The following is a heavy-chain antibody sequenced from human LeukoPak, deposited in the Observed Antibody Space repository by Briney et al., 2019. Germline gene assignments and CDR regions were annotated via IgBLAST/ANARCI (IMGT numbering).Heavy chain of an antibody. D-gene: IGHD3-3*01. J-gene: IGHJ6*02. Sequence: GGSLRLSCAASGFTFSSYWMSWVRQAPGKGLEWVANIKQDGSEKYYVDSVEGRFTISRDNAKNSLYLQMNSLRAEDTAVYYCARDQEDFWSGYYVVNYYYGMDVWGQGTTVTVSS. CDR3: ARDQEDFWSGYYVVNYYYGMDV. V-gene: IGHV3-7*01. CDR2: IKQDGSEK. CDR1: GFTFSSYW.